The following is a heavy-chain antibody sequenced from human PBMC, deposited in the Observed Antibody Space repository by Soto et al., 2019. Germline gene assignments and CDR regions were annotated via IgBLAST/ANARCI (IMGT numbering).Heavy chain of an antibody. D-gene: IGHD3-22*01. V-gene: IGHV1-69*13. J-gene: IGHJ6*02. Sequence: SVKVSCKASGGTFSSYAISWVRQAPGQGLEWMGGIIPIFGTANYAQKFQGRVTITADESTSTAYMELSSLRSEDTAVYYCARAGYYDSGGYHHYYYYGMDVWGQGTTVTVSS. CDR1: GGTFSSYA. CDR3: ARAGYYDSGGYHHYYYYGMDV. CDR2: IIPIFGTA.